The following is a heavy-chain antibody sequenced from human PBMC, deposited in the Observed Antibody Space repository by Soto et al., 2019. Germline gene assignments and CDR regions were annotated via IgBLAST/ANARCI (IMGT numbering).Heavy chain of an antibody. CDR3: AREVCAGFGRPWLGP. V-gene: IGHV3-53*01. CDR2: IYSYGRT. J-gene: IGHJ5*02. CDR1: AHRVRSNY. Sequence: SLTLSCAASAHRVRSNYMTWARQPQAKALEWASIIYSYGRTNYADSLKGLFTMSRDNSKKTVYLQMNSLSADYTPVYYSAREVCAGFGRPWLGPWDQGTLVAVSS. D-gene: IGHD3-10*01.